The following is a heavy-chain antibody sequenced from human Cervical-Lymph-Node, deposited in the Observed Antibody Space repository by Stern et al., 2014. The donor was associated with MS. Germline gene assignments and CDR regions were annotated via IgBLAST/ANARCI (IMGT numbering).Heavy chain of an antibody. D-gene: IGHD2-21*02. V-gene: IGHV3-11*01. J-gene: IGHJ4*02. CDR3: VRASDPLFEY. CDR2: ISTTGKTI. CDR1: GFTFSDYH. Sequence: VHLVESGGGSVKPGGSLRLSCAVSGFTFSDYHMHWIRQAPGKGLEGISYISTTGKTIYYADSVKGRFTISRDNAKNSLYLQMNSLRVEDTAVYYCVRASDPLFEYWGQGTLVTVSS.